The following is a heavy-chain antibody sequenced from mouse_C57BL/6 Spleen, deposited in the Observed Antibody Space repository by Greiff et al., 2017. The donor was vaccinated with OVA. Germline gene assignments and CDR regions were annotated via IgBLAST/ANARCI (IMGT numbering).Heavy chain of an antibody. CDR2: INYDGSST. D-gene: IGHD4-1*01. J-gene: IGHJ3*01. CDR1: GFTFSDYY. Sequence: EVKLVESEGGLVQPGSSMKLSCTASGFTFSDYYMAWVRQVPEKGLEWVANINYDGSSTYYLDSLKSRFIISRDNAKNILYLQMSSLKSEDTATYYCARESSAGTGFAYWGQGTLVTVSA. CDR3: ARESSAGTGFAY. V-gene: IGHV5-16*01.